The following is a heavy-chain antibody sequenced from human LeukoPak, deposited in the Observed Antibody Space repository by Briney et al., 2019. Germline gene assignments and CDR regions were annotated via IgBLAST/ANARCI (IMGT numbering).Heavy chain of an antibody. D-gene: IGHD3-22*01. CDR3: ARAYYYDSSGYAIDY. V-gene: IGHV4-4*07. CDR1: GGSISSDY. Sequence: SETLSLTCTVSGGSISSDYWSWIRQPAGKGLEWIGRIYTSGSTNYNPSLKSRVTMSVDTSKNQFSLKLSSVTAADTAVYYCARAYYYDSSGYAIDYWGQGTLVTVSS. CDR2: IYTSGST. J-gene: IGHJ4*02.